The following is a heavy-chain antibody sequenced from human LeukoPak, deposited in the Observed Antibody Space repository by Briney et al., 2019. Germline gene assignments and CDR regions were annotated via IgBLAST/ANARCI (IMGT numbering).Heavy chain of an antibody. CDR2: IRYDGSNK. CDR3: AKSWDQMPDY. J-gene: IGHJ4*02. V-gene: IGHV3-30*02. CDR1: GFTFSSYG. D-gene: IGHD1-26*01. Sequence: GGSLRLSCAASGFTFSSYGMRWVRQAPGKGLEGVAFIRYDGSNKYYADSVKGRFTISRDNSKNTLDLQMNSLRAEDTAVYYCAKSWDQMPDYWGQGTLVTVSS.